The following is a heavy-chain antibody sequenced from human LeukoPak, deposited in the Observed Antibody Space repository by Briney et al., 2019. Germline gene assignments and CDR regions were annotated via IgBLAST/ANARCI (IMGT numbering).Heavy chain of an antibody. CDR1: GGSFSGYY. D-gene: IGHD2-8*01. CDR3: AREIVLMVYASDWFDP. CDR2: INHSGST. Sequence: PSETLSLTCAVYGGSFSGYYWSWIRQPPGKGLEWIGEINHSGSTNYNPSLKSRVTISVDTSKNQFSLKLSSVTAADTAVYYCAREIVLMVYASDWFDPWGQGTLVTVSS. J-gene: IGHJ5*02. V-gene: IGHV4-34*01.